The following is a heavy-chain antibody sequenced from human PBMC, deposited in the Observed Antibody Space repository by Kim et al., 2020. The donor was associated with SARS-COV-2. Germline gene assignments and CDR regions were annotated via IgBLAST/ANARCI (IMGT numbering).Heavy chain of an antibody. CDR1: GYTFTSYG. V-gene: IGHV1-18*01. CDR2: ISAYNGNT. Sequence: ASVKVSCKASGYTFTSYGISWVRQAPGQGLEWMGWISAYNGNTNYAQKLQGRVTMTTDTSTSTAYMELRSLRSDDTAVYYCARKCLGSGSYHRPTYYYYGMDVWGQGTTVTVSS. J-gene: IGHJ6*02. D-gene: IGHD3-10*01. CDR3: ARKCLGSGSYHRPTYYYYGMDV.